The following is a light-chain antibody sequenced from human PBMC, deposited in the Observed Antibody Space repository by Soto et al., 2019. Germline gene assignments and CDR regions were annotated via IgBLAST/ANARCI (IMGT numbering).Light chain of an antibody. CDR2: DAT. CDR3: QHYDSSPPST. V-gene: IGKV3-20*01. CDR1: QSVRSAY. J-gene: IGKJ2*01. Sequence: IVLTQSPGTLSLSPGERATLSCRASQSVRSAYLAWYRHKPGQAPRLLIYDATKRPTGIPDRFSGGGSGTDFTLTISRLEPDDFAVYYCQHYDSSPPSTFGQGTKLEIK.